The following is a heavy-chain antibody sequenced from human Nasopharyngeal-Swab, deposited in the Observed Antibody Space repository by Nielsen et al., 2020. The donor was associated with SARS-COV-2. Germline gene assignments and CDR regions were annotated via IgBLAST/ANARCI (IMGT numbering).Heavy chain of an antibody. D-gene: IGHD3-22*01. J-gene: IGHJ6*04. CDR3: ARDYPIIYYYDSSGYLALDV. CDR2: ISSSGSTI. Sequence: SCAASGFTFSDYYMSWIRQAPGKGLEWVSYISSSGSTIYYADSVKGRFTISRDNAKNSLYLQMNSLRAEDTAVYYCARDYPIIYYYDSSGYLALDVWGKGTTVTVSS. CDR1: GFTFSDYY. V-gene: IGHV3-11*01.